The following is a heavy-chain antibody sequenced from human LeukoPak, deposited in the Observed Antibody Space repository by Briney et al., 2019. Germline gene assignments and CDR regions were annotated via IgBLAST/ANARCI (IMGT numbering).Heavy chain of an antibody. D-gene: IGHD6-19*01. CDR3: ASQSSGYSSGWFDY. CDR2: IYHSGST. J-gene: IGHJ4*02. V-gene: IGHV4-4*02. CDR1: GGSISSSNW. Sequence: SGTLSLTCAVSGGSISSSNWWSWVRQPPGKGLEWIGEIYHSGSTNYNPSLKSRVTISVDKSKNQFSLKLSSVTAADTAVYYCASQSSGYSSGWFDYWGQGTLVTVSS.